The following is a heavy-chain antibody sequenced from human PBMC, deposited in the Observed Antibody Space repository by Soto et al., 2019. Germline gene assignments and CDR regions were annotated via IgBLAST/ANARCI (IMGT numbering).Heavy chain of an antibody. Sequence: EVQLVESGGGLVQPGGSLRLSCEASGFTFSSHWMHWGRQAPGKGLVWVSRIYTDGSRADYADSVKGRLTISRDNAKNTVYLQVNSLGAEDTAVYFCARGAQNYYYFDYWGQGTLVTVSS. CDR1: GFTFSSHW. J-gene: IGHJ4*02. D-gene: IGHD3-10*01. CDR3: ARGAQNYYYFDY. V-gene: IGHV3-74*01. CDR2: IYTDGSRA.